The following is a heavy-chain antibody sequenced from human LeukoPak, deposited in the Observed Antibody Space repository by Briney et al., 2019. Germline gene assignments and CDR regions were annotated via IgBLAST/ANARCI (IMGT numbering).Heavy chain of an antibody. Sequence: PGGSLRLSCAASGFTFTTYAMIWVRQAPGKGLEWVSAISGSGEDTYYADSVRGRFTISRDNSENTLSLQMNRLRAEDTAVYHCARLSGTSGTSSRVPHYWGQGTLVTVSS. J-gene: IGHJ4*02. V-gene: IGHV3-23*01. D-gene: IGHD1-1*01. CDR2: ISGSGEDT. CDR3: ARLSGTSGTSSRVPHY. CDR1: GFTFTTYA.